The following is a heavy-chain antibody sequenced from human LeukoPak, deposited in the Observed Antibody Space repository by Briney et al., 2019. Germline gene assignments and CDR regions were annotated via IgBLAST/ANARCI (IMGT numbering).Heavy chain of an antibody. J-gene: IGHJ4*02. Sequence: GGSLRLSCAASGFTFSSYAMHWVRQAPGRGLEGVAVIASDGRDKHCTDSVKGRFTISRDNSKNTLYLQMNGLRAEDTAVYYCARALYGDPHFDSWGQGTLVTVSS. D-gene: IGHD4-17*01. V-gene: IGHV3-30*03. CDR2: IASDGRDK. CDR3: ARALYGDPHFDS. CDR1: GFTFSSYA.